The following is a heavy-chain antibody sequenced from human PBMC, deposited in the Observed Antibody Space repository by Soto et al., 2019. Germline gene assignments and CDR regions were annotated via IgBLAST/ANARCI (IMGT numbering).Heavy chain of an antibody. CDR1: GCSISSGGYY. D-gene: IGHD3-22*01. Sequence: SETLSLTCTVSGCSISSGGYYWSWIRQHPGKGLEWIGYIYYSGSTYYNPSLKSRVTISVDTSKNQFSLKLSSVTAADTAVYYCARDHVVTTNWFDPWGQGTRVTVSS. V-gene: IGHV4-31*03. CDR2: IYYSGST. J-gene: IGHJ5*02. CDR3: ARDHVVTTNWFDP.